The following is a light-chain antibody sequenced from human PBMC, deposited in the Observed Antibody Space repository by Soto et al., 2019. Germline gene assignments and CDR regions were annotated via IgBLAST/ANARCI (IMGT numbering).Light chain of an antibody. CDR2: EVS. CDR3: SSYTTYSSLVI. Sequence: QSALTQPASVSGSPGQSITISCTGTSSDVGGFDYVSWYQQHPGKAPKLMVYEVSNRPSGVSNRFSGSKSGNTASLTISGLQADDEAEYYCSSYTTYSSLVIFGGGTKLTV. CDR1: SSDVGGFDY. J-gene: IGLJ2*01. V-gene: IGLV2-14*01.